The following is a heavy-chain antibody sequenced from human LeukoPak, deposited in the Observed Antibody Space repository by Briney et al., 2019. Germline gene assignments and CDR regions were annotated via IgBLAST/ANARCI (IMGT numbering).Heavy chain of an antibody. CDR1: GFTFSSYW. V-gene: IGHV3-7*01. CDR3: ATDREQWLVRSYYYGMDV. CDR2: IKQDGSEK. Sequence: PGGSLRLSCAASGFTFSSYWMNWVRQAPGKGLEWVANIKQDGSEKYYVDSVKGRFTISRDNAKNSLYLQMNSLRAEDTAIYYCATDREQWLVRSYYYGMDVWGQGTTVTVSS. D-gene: IGHD6-19*01. J-gene: IGHJ6*02.